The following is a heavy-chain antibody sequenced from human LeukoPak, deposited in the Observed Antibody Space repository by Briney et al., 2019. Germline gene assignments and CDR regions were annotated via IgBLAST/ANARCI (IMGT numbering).Heavy chain of an antibody. CDR1: GSTFSSYW. CDR3: ARYYDGAGQDDCFDY. J-gene: IGHJ4*02. V-gene: IGHV3-7*01. CDR2: IKQDGSEK. D-gene: IGHD3-22*01. Sequence: GGSLRLSCAASGSTFSSYWMSWVRQAPGKGLEWVANIKQDGSEKYYVDSVKGRFTISRDNAKNSLYLQMNILRAEDTAVYYCARYYDGAGQDDCFDYWGQGTLVTVSS.